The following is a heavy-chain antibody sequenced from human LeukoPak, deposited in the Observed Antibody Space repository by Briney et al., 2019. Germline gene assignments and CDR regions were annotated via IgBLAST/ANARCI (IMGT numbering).Heavy chain of an antibody. J-gene: IGHJ4*02. CDR1: GYTLTNYD. CDR2: MNPNSGNS. Sequence: ASVKVSCKASGYTLTNYDINWVRQATGQGLEWMGYMNPNSGNSAYAQKFQGRVTITTDASISTAYMELGGLRSEDTALYYCAREGLDYWGQGTLVTVSS. V-gene: IGHV1-8*03. CDR3: AREGLDY.